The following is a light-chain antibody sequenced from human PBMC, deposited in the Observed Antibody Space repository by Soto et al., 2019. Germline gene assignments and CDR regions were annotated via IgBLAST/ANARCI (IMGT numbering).Light chain of an antibody. CDR3: QLRRNLPWT. CDR2: DAS. J-gene: IGKJ3*01. Sequence: EIVLTQSPATLSLSPGERATLSCRASQSLFSYLAWFQQKPGQAPRLLIYDASNRATGIPARFSGSGSGTDFTLTSSSLDPESFAIYYCQLRRNLPWTFAPETKVDIK. CDR1: QSLFSY. V-gene: IGKV3-11*01.